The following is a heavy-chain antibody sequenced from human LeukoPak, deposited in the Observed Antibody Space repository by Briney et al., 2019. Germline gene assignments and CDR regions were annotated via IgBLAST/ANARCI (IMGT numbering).Heavy chain of an antibody. CDR1: GLTFSTYG. Sequence: GGSLRLSCAASGLTFSTYGIHWVRQAPGRGLEWVSAISGSGDSTYYTDSVKGRFTISRANSKNSLYLQMNSLRAEDTAVYYCAKGDSGWAIVPAAIAYWGQGTLDTVSS. CDR2: ISGSGDST. D-gene: IGHD2-2*01. J-gene: IGHJ4*02. V-gene: IGHV3-23*01. CDR3: AKGDSGWAIVPAAIAY.